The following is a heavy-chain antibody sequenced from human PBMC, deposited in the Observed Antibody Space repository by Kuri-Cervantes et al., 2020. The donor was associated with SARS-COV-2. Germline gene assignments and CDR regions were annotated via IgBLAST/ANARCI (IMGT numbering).Heavy chain of an antibody. J-gene: IGHJ4*02. CDR2: IKQYCSEK. CDR1: GISFSYYC. Sequence: GGSLRLSCEVSGISFSYYCMTWVRQTPGRGLEWVANIKQYCSEKYYVDSVKGRFTISRDNAGNSLYLQMNSLRAEDTAVYYCERETYSGSFNFDYWGQGTLVTVSS. CDR3: ERETYSGSFNFDY. V-gene: IGHV3-7*01. D-gene: IGHD1-26*01.